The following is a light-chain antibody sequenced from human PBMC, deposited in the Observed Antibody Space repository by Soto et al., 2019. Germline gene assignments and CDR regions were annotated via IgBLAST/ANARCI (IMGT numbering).Light chain of an antibody. Sequence: QTVVTQEPSFSVSPGGTVTFTRGLSSGSVSTNYYPSWYQQTPGQAPRTLIYNTNSRSSGVPDRFSGSILGNKAALTITGAQADDESDYYCVLYMGLGISVFGGGTKLTVL. CDR1: SGSVSTNYY. CDR3: VLYMGLGISV. V-gene: IGLV8-61*01. J-gene: IGLJ2*01. CDR2: NTN.